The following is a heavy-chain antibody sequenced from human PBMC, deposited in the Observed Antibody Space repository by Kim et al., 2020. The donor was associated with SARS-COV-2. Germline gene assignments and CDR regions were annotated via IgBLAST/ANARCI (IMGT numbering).Heavy chain of an antibody. CDR2: INTYNGNT. D-gene: IGHD6-19*01. CDR1: GYTFTTYG. J-gene: IGHJ4*02. CDR3: ARDLNVAGPVFEVLYAGY. Sequence: ASVKVSCKTSGYTFTTYGISWVRQAPGQGLEWMGWINTYNGNTNFAQKFQDRVTMTTDKSTTTAYMEVRRLRSDDTAVYYCARDLNVAGPVFEVLYAGYWGQGTLVAVSS. V-gene: IGHV1-18*01.